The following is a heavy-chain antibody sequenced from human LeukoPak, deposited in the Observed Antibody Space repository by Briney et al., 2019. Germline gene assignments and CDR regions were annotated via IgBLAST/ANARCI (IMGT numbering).Heavy chain of an antibody. D-gene: IGHD3-10*01. V-gene: IGHV5-51*01. Sequence: GESLKISCQASGYKFVSQWIGWVRQRPGKGLEWMGIIYPDDSDTRYSPSFQGQVTISADKSISTAYLQWSSLKASDTAMYYCASLGITMVRGIIWGQGTLVTVSS. CDR1: GYKFVSQW. J-gene: IGHJ4*02. CDR3: ASLGITMVRGII. CDR2: IYPDDSDT.